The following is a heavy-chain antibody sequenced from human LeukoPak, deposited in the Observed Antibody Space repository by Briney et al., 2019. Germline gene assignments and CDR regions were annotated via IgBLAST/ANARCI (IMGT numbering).Heavy chain of an antibody. CDR2: INHSGST. J-gene: IGHJ4*02. V-gene: IGHV4-34*01. Sequence: SETLSLTCTVSGGSISSYYWSWIRQPPGKGLEWIGEINHSGSTNYNPSLKSRVTISVDTSKNQFSLKLSSVTAADTAVYYCASRVGYSYGPRRRGQFDYWGQGTLVTVSS. CDR3: ASRVGYSYGPRRRGQFDY. CDR1: GGSISSYY. D-gene: IGHD5-18*01.